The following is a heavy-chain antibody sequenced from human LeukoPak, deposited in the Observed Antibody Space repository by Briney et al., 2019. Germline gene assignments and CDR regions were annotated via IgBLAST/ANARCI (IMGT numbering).Heavy chain of an antibody. CDR2: ISTSGSTI. CDR1: GFTFSSYE. CDR3: AKDRTAMVTGPYYGMDV. D-gene: IGHD5-18*01. J-gene: IGHJ6*02. Sequence: GGSLRLSCAASGFTFSSYEMNWVRQAPGKGLEWVSYISTSGSTIYYADSVKGRFTISRDNAKNTLYLQMNSLRAEDTAVYYCAKDRTAMVTGPYYGMDVWGQGTTVTVSS. V-gene: IGHV3-48*03.